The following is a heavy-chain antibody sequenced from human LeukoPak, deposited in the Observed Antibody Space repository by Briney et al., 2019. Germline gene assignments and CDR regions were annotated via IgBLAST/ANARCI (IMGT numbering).Heavy chain of an antibody. CDR3: AKAPHFIAVAGTNYYFDY. J-gene: IGHJ4*02. Sequence: GGSLRLSCAASGFTFSSYAMSWVRQAPGKGLEWVLAISGSGGSTYYADSVKGRFTISRDNSKNTLYLQMNSLRAEDTAVYYCAKAPHFIAVAGTNYYFDYWGQGTLVTVSS. D-gene: IGHD6-19*01. CDR1: GFTFSSYA. CDR2: ISGSGGST. V-gene: IGHV3-23*01.